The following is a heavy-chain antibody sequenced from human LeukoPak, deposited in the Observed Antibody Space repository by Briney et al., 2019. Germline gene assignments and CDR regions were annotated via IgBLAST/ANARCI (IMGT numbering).Heavy chain of an antibody. D-gene: IGHD3-10*01. CDR1: GYTFTDYY. J-gene: IGHJ4*02. V-gene: IGHV1-46*01. CDR3: ARVSEETGSDY. CDR2: ISPSVGSS. Sequence: ASVKVSCKPSGYTFTDYYIHWVRQAPGQGLEWMGIISPSVGSSSYAQNFQGKVTMTRDKSTSTVYMELSRLRSEDTAVYYCARVSEETGSDYWGQGTLVTVSS.